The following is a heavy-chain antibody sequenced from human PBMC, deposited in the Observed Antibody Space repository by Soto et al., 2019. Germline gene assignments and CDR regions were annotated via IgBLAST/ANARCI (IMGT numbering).Heavy chain of an antibody. Sequence: EVQLVESGGGLVKPGGSLRLSCTMSGFTFSNAWLSWVRQAPAKGLEWVARIKSRAHGGTTDHAAPVKGRFTISRDDSENMLYLQMNSLKIEDTAIYYCTTDIGGGDKQARAFDIWGQGTMVTVSS. J-gene: IGHJ3*02. V-gene: IGHV3-15*01. CDR3: TTDIGGGDKQARAFDI. CDR2: IKSRAHGGTT. D-gene: IGHD1-26*01. CDR1: GFTFSNAW.